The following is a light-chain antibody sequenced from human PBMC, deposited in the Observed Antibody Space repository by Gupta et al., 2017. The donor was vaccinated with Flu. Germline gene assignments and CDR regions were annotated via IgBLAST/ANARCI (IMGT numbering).Light chain of an antibody. CDR3: QQYALSPKT. J-gene: IGKJ1*01. Sequence: GTLSLSPGDRATLSCRASQSLTSSYVAWYQQKPGQSPKLLIFGASSRATGIPDRFSGGGSGTDFTLTISRLEPEDIAIYYCQQYALSPKTFGQGTKVEV. CDR2: GAS. V-gene: IGKV3-20*01. CDR1: QSLTSSY.